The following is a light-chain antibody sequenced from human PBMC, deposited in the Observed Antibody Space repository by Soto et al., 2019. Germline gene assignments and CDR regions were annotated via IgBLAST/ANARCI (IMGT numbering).Light chain of an antibody. Sequence: DIQITQSPSSLSASVGDRVTITCRASQSISSYLNWYQQKPGKAPKLLIYAASSLQSGVPSRFSGSGSGTDFTLTISSLEPEDFAVYYCQQRRNWPHLTFGGGTKVDIK. CDR1: QSISSY. V-gene: IGKV1-39*01. CDR3: QQRRNWPHLT. CDR2: AAS. J-gene: IGKJ4*01.